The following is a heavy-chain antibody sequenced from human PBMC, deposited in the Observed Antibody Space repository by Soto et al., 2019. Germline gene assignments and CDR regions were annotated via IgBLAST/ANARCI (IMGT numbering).Heavy chain of an antibody. Sequence: QVQLVQSGAEVKKPGTSVKVSCKASGYTFTSYGISWVRQAPGQGLEWMGWISAYNGNTNDAQKLQGRVTMTTDTSTSTAYMELRSLRSDDTAVYYCARDGVVVAANYYYGMDVWGQGTTVTVSS. CDR3: ARDGVVVAANYYYGMDV. J-gene: IGHJ6*02. D-gene: IGHD2-15*01. CDR1: GYTFTSYG. V-gene: IGHV1-18*01. CDR2: ISAYNGNT.